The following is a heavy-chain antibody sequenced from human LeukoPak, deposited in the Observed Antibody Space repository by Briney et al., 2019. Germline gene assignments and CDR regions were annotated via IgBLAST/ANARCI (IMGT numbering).Heavy chain of an antibody. V-gene: IGHV1-46*01. D-gene: IGHD3-22*01. Sequence: AAVKVSCKTSGYTFSSYYIHWVRQAPGQGLEWMGLINPSGGSTNYAQKLQGRVTMTTATSTSTAYMELRSLRSDDTAVYYCARVDSSGYYFIHDYWGQGTLVTVSS. J-gene: IGHJ4*02. CDR2: INPSGGST. CDR3: ARVDSSGYYFIHDY. CDR1: GYTFSSYY.